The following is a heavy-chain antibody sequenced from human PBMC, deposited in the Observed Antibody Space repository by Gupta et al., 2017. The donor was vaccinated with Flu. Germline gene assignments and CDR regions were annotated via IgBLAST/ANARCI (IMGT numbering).Heavy chain of an antibody. Sequence: GRQAPGKVLEWVSSISRTSSYIYYADSVKGRFTIYRDNAKNSLYLQMNSLRAEDTAVYYCARLGGYCSSTSCFSFDYWGQGALVTVSS. V-gene: IGHV3-21*01. CDR2: ISRTSSYI. CDR3: ARLGGYCSSTSCFSFDY. J-gene: IGHJ4*02. D-gene: IGHD2-2*01.